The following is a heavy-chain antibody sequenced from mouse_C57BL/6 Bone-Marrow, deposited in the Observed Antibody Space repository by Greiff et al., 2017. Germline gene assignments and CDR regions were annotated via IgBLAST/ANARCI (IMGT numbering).Heavy chain of an antibody. J-gene: IGHJ2*01. V-gene: IGHV1-82*01. CDR3: ARGWLLRDY. Sequence: VQLQQSGPELVKPGASVKISCKASGYAFSSSWMNWVKQRPGKGLEWIGRIYPGDGDTNYNGKFKGKATLTADKSSSTAYMQLSSLTSEDSAVXYCARGWLLRDYWGQGTTLTVSS. CDR1: GYAFSSSW. D-gene: IGHD2-3*01. CDR2: IYPGDGDT.